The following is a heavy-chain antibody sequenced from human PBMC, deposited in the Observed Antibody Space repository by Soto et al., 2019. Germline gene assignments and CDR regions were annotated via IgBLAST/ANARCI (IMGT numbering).Heavy chain of an antibody. J-gene: IGHJ4*02. Sequence: SETLSLTCAVSGGSISSGGYSWSWIRQPPGKGLEWIGYIYHSGSTYYNPSLKSRVTISVDRSKNQFSLKLSSVTAADTAVYYCARRYGTNFVSWGQGTLITVSS. CDR1: GGSISSGGYS. CDR3: ARRYGTNFVS. D-gene: IGHD1-7*01. CDR2: IYHSGST. V-gene: IGHV4-30-2*01.